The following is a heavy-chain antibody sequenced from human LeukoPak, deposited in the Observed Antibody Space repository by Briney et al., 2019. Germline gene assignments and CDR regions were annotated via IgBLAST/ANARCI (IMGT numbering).Heavy chain of an antibody. Sequence: WASVKVSCKASGGTFSSYAISWVRQAPGQGLEWMGWISIYSGNTNYAQKFQDRISMTTDTSTSTAYMELRSLKSDDTAVYYCARDPGGTWGFDYWGQGALVTVSS. V-gene: IGHV1-18*01. CDR2: ISIYSGNT. J-gene: IGHJ4*02. CDR3: ARDPGGTWGFDY. D-gene: IGHD7-27*01. CDR1: GGTFSSYA.